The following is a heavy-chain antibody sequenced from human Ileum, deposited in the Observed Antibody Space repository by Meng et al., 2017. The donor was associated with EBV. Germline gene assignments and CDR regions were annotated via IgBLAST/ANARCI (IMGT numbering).Heavy chain of an antibody. CDR1: GFTFSDYY. V-gene: IGHV3-11*01. D-gene: IGHD5-12*01. J-gene: IGHJ4*02. CDR2: ITSSGHAL. Sequence: QRQQGDAGGGLGRPGGSPGLSCAASGFTFSDYYMSWIRQAPGNGLEWLSYITSSGHALEYADSVKGRFTISRDNAKNSLYLQMNSLRAEDTAVYYCARENSGGFSGCDYWGQGTLVTVSS. CDR3: ARENSGGFSGCDY.